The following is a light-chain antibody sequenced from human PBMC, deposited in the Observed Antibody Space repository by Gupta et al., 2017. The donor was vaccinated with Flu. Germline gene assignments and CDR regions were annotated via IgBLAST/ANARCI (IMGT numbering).Light chain of an antibody. Sequence: EIVLTQSPGTMALSPGERATLSCRASQSVSSSFLAWFQQKPGQAPRLLIYDASSRATGIPDRFSGSGSGTDFTLSVSRLEPEDFAVYYCQQYETFPFTFGGGTKVEI. J-gene: IGKJ4*01. CDR3: QQYETFPFT. CDR1: QSVSSSF. CDR2: DAS. V-gene: IGKV3-20*01.